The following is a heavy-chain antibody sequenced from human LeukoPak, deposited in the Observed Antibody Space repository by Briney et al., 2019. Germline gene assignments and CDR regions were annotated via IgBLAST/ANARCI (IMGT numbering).Heavy chain of an antibody. J-gene: IGHJ5*02. V-gene: IGHV4-39*01. CDR3: ARLVLNNWFDP. CDR1: GGSISSSSYY. D-gene: IGHD5/OR15-5a*01. Sequence: SETLSLTCTVSGGSISSSSYYWGWIRQPPGKGLEWIGSIYYSGSTYYNPSLKSRVTISVDTSKNQFSLKLSSVTAADTAVYYCARLVLNNWFDPWGQGTLVTVSS. CDR2: IYYSGST.